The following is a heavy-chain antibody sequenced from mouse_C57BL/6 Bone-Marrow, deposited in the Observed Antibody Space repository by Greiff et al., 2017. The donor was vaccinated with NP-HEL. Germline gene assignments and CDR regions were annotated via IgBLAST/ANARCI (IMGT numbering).Heavy chain of an antibody. CDR1: GYTFTDYN. CDR3: ARDSSGSYFDY. J-gene: IGHJ2*01. D-gene: IGHD3-2*02. V-gene: IGHV1-22*01. CDR2: INPNNGGT. Sequence: VQLKESGPELVKPGASVKMSCKASGYTFTDYNMHWVKQSHGKSLEWIGYINPNNGGTSYNQKFKGKATLTVNKSSSTAYMELRSLTSEDSAVYYCARDSSGSYFDYWGQGTTLTVSS.